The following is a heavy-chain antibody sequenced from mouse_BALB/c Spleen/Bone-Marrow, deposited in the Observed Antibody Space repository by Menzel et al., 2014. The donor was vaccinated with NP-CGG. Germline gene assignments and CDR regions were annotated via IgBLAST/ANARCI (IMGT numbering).Heavy chain of an antibody. Sequence: QLQQSGAELVKPGASVKLSCTASGFNIKDTYMHWVKQRPEQGLEWIGRIDPANGNTKYDPKFQGKATITADTSSNTAYLQLSSLTSEDTAVYYCAVYYYGSSLFAYWGQGTLVTVSA. CDR3: AVYYYGSSLFAY. D-gene: IGHD1-1*01. V-gene: IGHV14-3*02. CDR1: GFNIKDTY. J-gene: IGHJ3*01. CDR2: IDPANGNT.